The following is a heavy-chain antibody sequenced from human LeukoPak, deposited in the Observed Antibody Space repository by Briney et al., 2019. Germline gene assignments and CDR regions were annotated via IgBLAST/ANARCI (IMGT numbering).Heavy chain of an antibody. CDR1: GGSISSYY. CDR3: ARQYRSGVTPIDY. D-gene: IGHD6-19*01. J-gene: IGHJ4*02. Sequence: SETQSLTCTVSGGSISSYYWSWIRQPPGKGLEWIGYIYYSGSTNYNPSLKSRVTISVDTSKNQFSLKLSSVTAADTAVYYCARQYRSGVTPIDYWGQGTLVTVSS. CDR2: IYYSGST. V-gene: IGHV4-59*08.